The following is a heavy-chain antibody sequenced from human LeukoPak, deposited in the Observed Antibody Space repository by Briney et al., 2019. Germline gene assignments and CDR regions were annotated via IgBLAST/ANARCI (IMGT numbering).Heavy chain of an antibody. D-gene: IGHD6-19*01. CDR1: EFTFSSYA. J-gene: IGHJ4*02. CDR3: ASYSSGWYPSPSDY. CDR2: ISGGGGST. Sequence: GGSLRLSCAGSEFTFSSYAMSWVRQAPGKGLEWVSAISGGGGSTYYADSVKGRFTISRDNSKNTLYLQMNSLRAEDTAVYYCASYSSGWYPSPSDYWGQGTLVTVSS. V-gene: IGHV3-23*01.